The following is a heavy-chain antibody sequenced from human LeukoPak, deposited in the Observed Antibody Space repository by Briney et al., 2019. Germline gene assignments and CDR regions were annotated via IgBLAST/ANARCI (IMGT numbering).Heavy chain of an antibody. V-gene: IGHV4-4*07. Sequence: SETLSLTCTVSGGSISSYYWSWIRQPAGKGLEWIGRIYHSGSTDYNSSLKSRVTISEDTSKKQFSLKVSSVTAADTAVYYCARGFRGASFDYWGQGTLVTVSS. J-gene: IGHJ4*02. D-gene: IGHD1-26*01. CDR1: GGSISSYY. CDR2: IYHSGST. CDR3: ARGFRGASFDY.